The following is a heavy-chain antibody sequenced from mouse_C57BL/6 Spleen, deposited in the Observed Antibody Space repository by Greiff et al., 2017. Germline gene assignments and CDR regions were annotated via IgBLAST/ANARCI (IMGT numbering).Heavy chain of an antibody. CDR1: GYTFTSYW. Sequence: EVQLQESGTVLARPGASVKMSCKTSGYTFTSYWMHWVKQRPGQGLEWIGAIDPGNSDTSYNQKFKGKAKLTAVTSASTAYMELSSLTNEDSAVYCCTRGGYYGSSPAWFAYWGQGTLVTVSA. D-gene: IGHD1-1*01. CDR3: TRGGYYGSSPAWFAY. CDR2: IDPGNSDT. V-gene: IGHV1-5*01. J-gene: IGHJ3*01.